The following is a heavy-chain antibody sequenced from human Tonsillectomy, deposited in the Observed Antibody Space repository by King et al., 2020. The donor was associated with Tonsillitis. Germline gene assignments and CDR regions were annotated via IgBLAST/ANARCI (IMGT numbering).Heavy chain of an antibody. D-gene: IGHD3-3*01. CDR1: GYTFTGYY. V-gene: IGHV1-2*02. J-gene: IGHJ5*02. CDR3: ARAGVLRFLEWLSDNWFDP. Sequence: VQLVESGAEVKKPGASVKVSCKASGYTFTGYYMHWVRQAPGQGLEWMGWINPNSGGTNYAQKFQGRVTMTRDTSISTAYMELSRLRSDDTAVYYCARAGVLRFLEWLSDNWFDPWGQGTLVTVSS. CDR2: INPNSGGT.